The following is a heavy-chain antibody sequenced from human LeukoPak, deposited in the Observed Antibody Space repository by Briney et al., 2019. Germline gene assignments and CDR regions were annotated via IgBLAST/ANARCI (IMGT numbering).Heavy chain of an antibody. D-gene: IGHD6-19*01. Sequence: GGSLRLSCAASGFTFSSYGMSWVRQAPGKGLEWVAFIRYDGSNKYYADSVKGRFTISRDNSKNTLYLQMSSLRAEDTAVYYCARGGKIALAGTRSPQYFQHWGQGTLVTVSS. CDR3: ARGGKIALAGTRSPQYFQH. CDR1: GFTFSSYG. J-gene: IGHJ1*01. V-gene: IGHV3-30*02. CDR2: IRYDGSNK.